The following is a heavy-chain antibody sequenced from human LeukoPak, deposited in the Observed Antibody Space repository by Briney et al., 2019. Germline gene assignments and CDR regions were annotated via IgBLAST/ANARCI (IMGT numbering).Heavy chain of an antibody. J-gene: IGHJ4*02. CDR2: VNVDESYT. V-gene: IGHV3-74*03. CDR1: GFSFSTYC. CDR3: GGGGAYSNNLFDY. D-gene: IGHD2/OR15-2a*01. Sequence: GGSLRLSCAASGFSFSTYCMHWVRQAPGKGLVWVSHVNVDESYTKYVDSVKGRFTISRDNAKNTQYLQMSSLRAEATAVYYCGGGGAYSNNLFDYWGQGTLVTVSS.